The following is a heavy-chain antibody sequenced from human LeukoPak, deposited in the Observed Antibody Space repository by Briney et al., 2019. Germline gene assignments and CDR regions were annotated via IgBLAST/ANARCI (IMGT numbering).Heavy chain of an antibody. J-gene: IGHJ4*02. CDR1: GFTFDDYA. V-gene: IGHV3-9*01. Sequence: GGSLRLSCAASGFTFDDYAMHWVRQAPGKGLEWVSGISWNSGSIGYADSVKGRFTISRDNSKNTLYLQMNSLRAEDTAVYYCAKQEGGDYDFWSGYYPNHFDYWGQGTLVTVSS. CDR2: ISWNSGSI. D-gene: IGHD3-3*01. CDR3: AKQEGGDYDFWSGYYPNHFDY.